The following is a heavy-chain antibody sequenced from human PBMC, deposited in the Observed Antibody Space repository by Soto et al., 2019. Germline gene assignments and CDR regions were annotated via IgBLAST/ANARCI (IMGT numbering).Heavy chain of an antibody. CDR1: GDSISSHNW. Sequence: PSETLSLTCAVSGDSISSHNWWSWVRQPPGKGLERIGDIYRTGNTNYNPSLRSRVTISLDKSKNHFSLELSSVTAADTAVYYCARSSNAVAGNFDYWGQGTLVTVSS. CDR2: IYRTGNT. CDR3: ARSSNAVAGNFDY. V-gene: IGHV4-4*02. D-gene: IGHD6-19*01. J-gene: IGHJ4*02.